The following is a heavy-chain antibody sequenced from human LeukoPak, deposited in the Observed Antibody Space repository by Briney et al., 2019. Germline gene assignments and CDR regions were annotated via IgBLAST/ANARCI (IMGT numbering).Heavy chain of an antibody. V-gene: IGHV3-74*01. D-gene: IGHD1-14*01. CDR1: GFPFNSFW. J-gene: IGHJ4*02. CDR2: MNEYSTTI. CDR3: ARGGVNPVDH. Sequence: PGGSLRLSCAASGFPFNSFWMHWVRQAPGKGLVWVSDMNEYSTTIRYADSVKGRFTISRDNAKSILYLQMNNLRAEDTAMYSCARGGVNPVDHWGQGTLVTVSS.